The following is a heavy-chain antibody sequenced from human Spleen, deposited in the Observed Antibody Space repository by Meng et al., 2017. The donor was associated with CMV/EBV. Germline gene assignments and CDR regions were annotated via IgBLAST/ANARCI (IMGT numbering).Heavy chain of an antibody. CDR2: ISGSGGST. V-gene: IGHV3-23*01. Sequence: ETLSLTCVASGFTFSSYSMNWVRQAPGKGLEWVSAISGSGGSTYYADSVKGRFTISRDNSKNTLYLQMNSLRAEDTAVYYCAKDVVPAAHYYYYGMDVWGQGTTVTVSS. CDR1: GFTFSSYS. D-gene: IGHD2-2*01. J-gene: IGHJ6*02. CDR3: AKDVVPAAHYYYYGMDV.